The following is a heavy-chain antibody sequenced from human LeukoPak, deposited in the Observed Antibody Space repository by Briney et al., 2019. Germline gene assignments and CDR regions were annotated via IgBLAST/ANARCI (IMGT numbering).Heavy chain of an antibody. CDR1: GYTFTGYY. CDR2: INPNSGGT. J-gene: IGHJ4*02. Sequence: GASVKVSCKASGYTFTGYYMHWVRQAPGQGLEWMGWINPNSGGTNYAQKFQGRVTMTRDTSISTACMELSRLRSDDTAVYYCARDYFPVAGTDYWGQGTLVTVSS. CDR3: ARDYFPVAGTDY. V-gene: IGHV1-2*02. D-gene: IGHD6-19*01.